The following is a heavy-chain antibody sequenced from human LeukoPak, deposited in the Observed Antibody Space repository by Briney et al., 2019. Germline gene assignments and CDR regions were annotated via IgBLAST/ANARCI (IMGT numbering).Heavy chain of an antibody. CDR1: GYTFTSYY. Sequence: ASVKVSCKASGYTFTSYYMHWVRQAPGQGLEWMGIINPSGGSTSYAQKFQGRVTMTRDMSTSTAYMELRSLRSDDTAVYYCARDDGYNFSQTSPNYWGQGTLVTVSS. CDR2: INPSGGST. J-gene: IGHJ4*02. D-gene: IGHD5-24*01. CDR3: ARDDGYNFSQTSPNY. V-gene: IGHV1-46*01.